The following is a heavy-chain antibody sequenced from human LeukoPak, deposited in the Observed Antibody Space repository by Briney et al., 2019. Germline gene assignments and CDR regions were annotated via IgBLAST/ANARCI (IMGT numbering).Heavy chain of an antibody. Sequence: SETLSLTCAVYGGSFSGHYWTWIRQPPGKGLEWIGEINHSGSTNYNPSLKSRGTISVDTSKNQFSLKVSSVTAADTAVYYCARVKDPGGYYYYYYMDIWGKGNTVTVSS. CDR3: ARVKDPGGYYYYYYMDI. CDR1: GGSFSGHY. CDR2: INHSGST. V-gene: IGHV4-34*01. D-gene: IGHD3-16*01. J-gene: IGHJ6*03.